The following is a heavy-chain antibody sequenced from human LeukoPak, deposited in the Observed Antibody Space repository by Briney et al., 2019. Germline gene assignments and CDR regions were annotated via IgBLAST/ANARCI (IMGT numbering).Heavy chain of an antibody. Sequence: GGSLTLSRVASGFSVDIYGMSWVRQPPGKGLEWVSTFSGSGDWTHYSDSVKGRFTTFRDNSKNTLYLQMNSLRVEDTALYYCAKDGFNYTWRENDGFDIWGQGTMVTVSS. CDR2: FSGSGDWT. V-gene: IGHV3-23*01. D-gene: IGHD5-24*01. CDR3: AKDGFNYTWRENDGFDI. CDR1: GFSVDIYG. J-gene: IGHJ3*02.